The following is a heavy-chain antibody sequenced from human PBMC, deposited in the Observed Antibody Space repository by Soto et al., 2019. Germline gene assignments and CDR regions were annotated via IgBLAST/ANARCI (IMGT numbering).Heavy chain of an antibody. D-gene: IGHD3-10*01. V-gene: IGHV1-3*01. CDR2: INAGNGDT. CDR3: ARGQGTYADY. J-gene: IGHJ4*02. Sequence: QVQLVQSGAEVKKPGASVKVSCKTPGYTFTTYSVHWVRQAPGQRLEWMGWINAGNGDTKYSQKFQGRVTITRDTSASTAYMELNSLRSEDTTVYYCARGQGTYADYWGQGTLVSVSS. CDR1: GYTFTTYS.